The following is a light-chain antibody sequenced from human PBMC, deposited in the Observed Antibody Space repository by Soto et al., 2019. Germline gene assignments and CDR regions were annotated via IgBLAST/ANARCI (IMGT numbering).Light chain of an antibody. CDR2: DAS. J-gene: IGKJ2*01. CDR3: QQSDSTPYT. V-gene: IGKV1-39*01. Sequence: DIQMTQSPSSLSASVGDRVTITCRASQTISTYLNWYQQKPGKAPRLLIYDASSLLSGVPSRFSGSGSGTDLTLTIASLQPEDFSTYYCQQSDSTPYTFGHGTKVEI. CDR1: QTISTY.